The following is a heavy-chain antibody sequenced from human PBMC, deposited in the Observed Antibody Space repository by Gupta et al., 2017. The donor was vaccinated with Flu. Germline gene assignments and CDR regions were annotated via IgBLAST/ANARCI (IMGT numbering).Heavy chain of an antibody. CDR3: ARGPGYDDENRGLEYFDC. V-gene: IGHV4-38-2*01. J-gene: IGHJ4*02. CDR1: NYSIRRGYF. D-gene: IGHD2-2*03. CDR2: IYHSGSN. Sequence: QVQLQESGPGLVKPSETLSLTCAVSNYSIRRGYFWAWVRQAPGKGQEWMGSIYHSGSNYYRKSRKIRRIISVDTSKNQFSRKLDSLTGAEKDVYYCARGPGYDDENRGLEYFDCWGQGTLVTVS.